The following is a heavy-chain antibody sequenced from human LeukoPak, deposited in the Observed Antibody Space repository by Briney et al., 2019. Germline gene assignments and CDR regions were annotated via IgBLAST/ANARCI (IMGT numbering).Heavy chain of an antibody. D-gene: IGHD3-22*01. J-gene: IGHJ3*02. V-gene: IGHV4-30-2*01. CDR3: ARAYYYDSSGETHAFDI. CDR2: IYHSGST. Sequence: PSQTLSLTCAVSGGSISSGGYSWSWIRQPPGKGLEWIGYIYHSGSTYYNPSLKSRVTISVDRSKNQFSLKLSSVTAADTAVYYCARAYYYDSSGETHAFDIWGRGTMVTVSS. CDR1: GGSISSGGYS.